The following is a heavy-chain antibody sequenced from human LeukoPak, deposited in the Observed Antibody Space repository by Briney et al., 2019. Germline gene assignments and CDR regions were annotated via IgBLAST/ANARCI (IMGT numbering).Heavy chain of an antibody. V-gene: IGHV3-7*01. D-gene: IGHD6-19*01. J-gene: IGHJ4*02. Sequence: GGSLRLSCAASGFTFSSYWMSWVRHAPGKGLEWVANIKQDGSEKYYVDSVKGRFTISRDNAKNSLYLQMNSLRAEDTAVYSCARAVAGPAGEYYFDYWGQGTLVTVSS. CDR3: ARAVAGPAGEYYFDY. CDR1: GFTFSSYW. CDR2: IKQDGSEK.